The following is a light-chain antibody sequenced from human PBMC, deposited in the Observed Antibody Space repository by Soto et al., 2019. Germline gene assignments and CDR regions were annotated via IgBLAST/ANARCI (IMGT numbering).Light chain of an antibody. CDR3: SSYTSGSALYV. CDR2: EVT. Sequence: QSALTQPPSVSGSPGQSMTISCAGTSRDVGGYDSVSWYQQHPGKAPILLIYEVTNRPSGVSNRFSGSKSGNTASLTISGLQTEDEADYYCSSYTSGSALYVFGTGTKVTVL. CDR1: SRDVGGYDS. V-gene: IGLV2-14*01. J-gene: IGLJ1*01.